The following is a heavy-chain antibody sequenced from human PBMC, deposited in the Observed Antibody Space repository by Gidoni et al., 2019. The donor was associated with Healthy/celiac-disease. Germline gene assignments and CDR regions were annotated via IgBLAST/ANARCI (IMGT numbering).Heavy chain of an antibody. V-gene: IGHV1-2*04. CDR3: ARGGPYRKQWLVSDNWFDP. CDR2: INPNSGGT. CDR1: GYTFTGYY. Sequence: QVQLVQSGAEVKKPGASVKVSCKASGYTFTGYYMHWVRQAPGQGLEWMGWINPNSGGTNYAQKFQGWVTMTRDTSISTAYMELSRLRSDDTAVYYCARGGPYRKQWLVSDNWFDPWGQGTLVTVSS. D-gene: IGHD6-19*01. J-gene: IGHJ5*02.